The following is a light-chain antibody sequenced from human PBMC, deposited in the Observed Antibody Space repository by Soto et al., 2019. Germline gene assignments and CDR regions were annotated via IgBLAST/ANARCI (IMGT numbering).Light chain of an antibody. CDR1: SSDIGTYNY. J-gene: IGLJ2*01. CDR3: SSYTASSTSVV. V-gene: IGLV2-14*01. CDR2: DVS. Sequence: QSALTQPASVSGSPGQSITISCTGTSSDIGTYNYVSWYQQHPGKAPKLMIYDVSNRPSGVSDRFSGSKSVNTGSLTISGLQAEDEADYYCSSYTASSTSVVFGGGTKLTVL.